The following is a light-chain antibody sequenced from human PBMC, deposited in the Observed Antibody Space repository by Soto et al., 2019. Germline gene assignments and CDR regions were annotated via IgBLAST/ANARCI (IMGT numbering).Light chain of an antibody. V-gene: IGKV4-1*01. Sequence: DIVMTQSPDSLAVSLGERATINCKSSQSVLYSSNNKNYLAWYQQKPGQPPKLLIYWASTRESGVPDRFSGSGSGKDFTLTISSLQAEDVAVYYCQQYYSTPYPFGQGTXLXIK. CDR1: QSVLYSSNNKNY. J-gene: IGKJ2*01. CDR2: WAS. CDR3: QQYYSTPYP.